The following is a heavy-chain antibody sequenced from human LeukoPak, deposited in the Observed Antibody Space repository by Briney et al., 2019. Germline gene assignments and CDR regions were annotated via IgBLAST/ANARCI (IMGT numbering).Heavy chain of an antibody. CDR1: GGSISSYY. CDR2: IYYSGST. D-gene: IGHD3-16*01. CDR3: ARARRGGGTTVDY. Sequence: SETLSLTCTVSGGSISSYYWSWIWQPPGKGLEWIGYIYYSGSTNYNPSLKSRVTISVDTSKNQFSLKLSSVTAADTAVYYCARARRGGGTTVDYWGQGTLVTVSS. V-gene: IGHV4-59*01. J-gene: IGHJ4*02.